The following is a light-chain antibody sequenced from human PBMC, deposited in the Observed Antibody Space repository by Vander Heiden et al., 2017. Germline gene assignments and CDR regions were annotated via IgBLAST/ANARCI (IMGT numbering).Light chain of an antibody. Sequence: EIVLTQSPGTLSLSPGERATLSCRASQSVSSSQLAWYQHKPGQAPRLLIYGASSRTTGIPDRFSGSGYGTDFTLTITRREPEDFAVYYCLQDGDSPQYTFGQGTKLEIK. CDR1: QSVSSSQ. V-gene: IGKV3-20*01. CDR3: LQDGDSPQYT. CDR2: GAS. J-gene: IGKJ2*01.